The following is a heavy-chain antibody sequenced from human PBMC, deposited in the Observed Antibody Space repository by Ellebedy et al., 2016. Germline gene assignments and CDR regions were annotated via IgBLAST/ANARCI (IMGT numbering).Heavy chain of an antibody. J-gene: IGHJ4*02. D-gene: IGHD6-13*01. V-gene: IGHV2-5*02. CDR2: IYWDDDK. Sequence: SGPTLVXPTQTLTLTCTFSGFSLSTSGVGVGWIRQPPGKALEWLALIYWDDDKRYSPSLKSRLTITKDTSKNQVVLTMTNMDPVDTATYYCAHSGSSWPYPETSFDYWGQGTLVTVSS. CDR3: AHSGSSWPYPETSFDY. CDR1: GFSLSTSGVG.